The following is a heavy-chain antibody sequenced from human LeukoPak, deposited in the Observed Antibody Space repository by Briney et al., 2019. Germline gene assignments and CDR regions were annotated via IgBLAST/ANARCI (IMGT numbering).Heavy chain of an antibody. D-gene: IGHD3-3*01. J-gene: IGHJ4*02. CDR1: GGSISSYY. CDR3: ARALVRRPYDFWN. V-gene: IGHV4-59*01. Sequence: PSETLSLTCTVSGGSISSYYWSWIRQPPGKGLERIGYIYYSGSTNYNPSLKSRVTISVDTSKNQFSLKLSSVTAADTAVYYCARALVRRPYDFWNWGQGTLVTVSS. CDR2: IYYSGST.